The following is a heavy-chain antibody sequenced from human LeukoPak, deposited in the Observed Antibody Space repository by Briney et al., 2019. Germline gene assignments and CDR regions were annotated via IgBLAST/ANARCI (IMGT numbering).Heavy chain of an antibody. V-gene: IGHV3-23*01. CDR1: GFTFSSYA. D-gene: IGHD5-12*01. J-gene: IGHJ4*01. CDR2: ISGSGAYT. Sequence: PGGSLRLSCAASGFTFSSYAMSWVRQAPGKGLEWVSTISGSGAYTYYADSVKGRFTISRDISKNTLYLQMNNLRVEDTAVYYCVKGAYDYIEVAYFDFWGQGILVTVSS. CDR3: VKGAYDYIEVAYFDF.